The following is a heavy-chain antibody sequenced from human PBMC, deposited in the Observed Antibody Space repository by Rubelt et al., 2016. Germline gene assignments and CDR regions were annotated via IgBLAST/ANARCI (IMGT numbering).Heavy chain of an antibody. V-gene: IGHV3-33*06. CDR3: AKDYDYYGSDY. J-gene: IGHJ4*02. Sequence: VQLVESGGGLVQPGRSLRLSCAVSGFTFSTYGMHWVRQAPGKGLEWGAFIWYDGGKNYYADSVKGRITITRDNSKNTLYLQMNSRRAEDTAGYYCAKDYDYYGSDYWGQGTLVTVSS. D-gene: IGHD3-10*01. CDR2: IWYDGGKN. CDR1: GFTFSTYG.